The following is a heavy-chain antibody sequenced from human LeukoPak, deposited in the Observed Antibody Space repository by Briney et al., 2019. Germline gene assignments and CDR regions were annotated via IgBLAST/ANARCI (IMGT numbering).Heavy chain of an antibody. D-gene: IGHD2-2*01. Sequence: SETLSLIRLTDGGSTSSGNWWSWVAQPPGKGMEWIGEIYHSGSTNYNPSLKSRVTISVDKSKNQFSLKLSSVTAADTAVYYCAREKGYCSSTSCYPTRWFDPWGQGTLVTVSS. CDR3: AREKGYCSSTSCYPTRWFDP. CDR2: IYHSGST. V-gene: IGHV4-4*02. CDR1: GGSTSSGNW. J-gene: IGHJ5*02.